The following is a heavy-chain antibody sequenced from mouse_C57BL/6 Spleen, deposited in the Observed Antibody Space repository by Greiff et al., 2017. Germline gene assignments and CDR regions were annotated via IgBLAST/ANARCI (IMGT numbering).Heavy chain of an antibody. CDR3: ARSDSSGYVN. CDR2: IHPNSGST. V-gene: IGHV1-64*01. D-gene: IGHD3-2*02. Sequence: QVQLKQPGAELVKPGASVTLSCKASGYTFTSYWMHWVKQRPGQGLEWIGMIHPNSGSTNYNEKFKSKATLPVDKSSSTAYMQLSSLTSEDSAVYYCARSDSSGYVNWGQGTTLTVSS. J-gene: IGHJ2*01. CDR1: GYTFTSYW.